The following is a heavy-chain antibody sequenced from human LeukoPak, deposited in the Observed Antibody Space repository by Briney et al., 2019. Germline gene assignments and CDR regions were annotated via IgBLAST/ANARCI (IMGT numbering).Heavy chain of an antibody. CDR3: ARVDYGDYSKDFDY. J-gene: IGHJ4*02. CDR1: GGSISSYY. CDR2: TNHSGST. Sequence: SETLSLTCTVSGGSISSYYWSWIRQPPGKGLEWIGETNHSGSTNSNPSLKSRVTISVDTSKNQFSLKLSSVTAADTAVYYCARVDYGDYSKDFDYWGQGTLVTVSS. D-gene: IGHD4-17*01. V-gene: IGHV4-34*01.